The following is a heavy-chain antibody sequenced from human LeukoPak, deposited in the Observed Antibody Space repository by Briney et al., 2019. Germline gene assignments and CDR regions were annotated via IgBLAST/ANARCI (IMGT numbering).Heavy chain of an antibody. CDR2: INPNSGGT. J-gene: IGHJ5*02. Sequence: ASVKVSCKASGYTFTSYYMHWVRQAPGQGLEWMGWINPNSGGTNYAQKFQGRVTMTRDTSISTAYMELSRLRSDDTAVYYCAISGGVVATNWFDPWGQGTLVTVSS. D-gene: IGHD2-15*01. CDR1: GYTFTSYY. V-gene: IGHV1-2*02. CDR3: AISGGVVATNWFDP.